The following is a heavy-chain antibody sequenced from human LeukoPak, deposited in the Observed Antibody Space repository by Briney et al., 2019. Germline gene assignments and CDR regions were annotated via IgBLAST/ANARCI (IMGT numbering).Heavy chain of an antibody. Sequence: PSETLSLTCAVYGGSFSGYYWTWIRQPPGKGLEWLGEIHPSGSTSYSPSLKSRVTISVDTSKNQFSLNLNSVTAADTAVYYCARHYVFVYGGSSFDYWGQGTLVTVSS. CDR1: GGSFSGYY. J-gene: IGHJ4*02. CDR2: IHPSGST. V-gene: IGHV4-34*01. CDR3: ARHYVFVYGGSSFDY. D-gene: IGHD2-8*01.